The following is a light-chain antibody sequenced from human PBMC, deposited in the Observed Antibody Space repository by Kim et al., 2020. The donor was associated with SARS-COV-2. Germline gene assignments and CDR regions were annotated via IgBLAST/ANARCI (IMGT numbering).Light chain of an antibody. Sequence: VSVTCAGRIASVGRRTSRLYQGSPGTAPNVVIYSTTERPSRSPERYTGSESGTSATLAISGLRADGEGDYYCAAWDYSLDDWGFGGGTQLTVL. CDR3: AAWDYSLDDWG. V-gene: IGLV1-44*01. CDR1: IASVGRRT. CDR2: STT. J-gene: IGLJ3*02.